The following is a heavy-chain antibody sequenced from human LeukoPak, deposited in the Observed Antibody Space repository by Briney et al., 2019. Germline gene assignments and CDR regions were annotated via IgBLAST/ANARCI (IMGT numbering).Heavy chain of an antibody. D-gene: IGHD5-18*01. CDR3: ATGHSYGYDY. CDR1: GLTFSDFW. J-gene: IGHJ4*02. Sequence: GGSLRLSCAASGLTFSDFWMHWVRQPPGKGLVWVALVKGDGGTTIYADSVKGRFTISRDNAKNTLYLQMNSLRADDSGVYYCATGHSYGYDYWGQGVLVTVSS. CDR2: VKGDGGTT. V-gene: IGHV3-74*01.